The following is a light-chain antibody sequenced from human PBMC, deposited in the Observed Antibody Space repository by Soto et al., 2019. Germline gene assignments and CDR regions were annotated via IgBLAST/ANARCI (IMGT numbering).Light chain of an antibody. CDR3: QQYGGSPWR. CDR1: QSIANNY. CDR2: LTS. Sequence: EIVLTQSPGTLSLSPGERATLSCRASQSIANNYSAWYQQRPGQAPRLLIYLTSNRAPGIPDRFSGSGSGEDFTLTISLLEPEDFAGDLCQQYGGSPWRCGQGNKVYLK. V-gene: IGKV3-20*01. J-gene: IGKJ1*01.